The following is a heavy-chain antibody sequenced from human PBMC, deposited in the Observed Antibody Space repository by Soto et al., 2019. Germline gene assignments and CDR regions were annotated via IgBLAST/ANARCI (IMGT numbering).Heavy chain of an antibody. CDR1: GYTFTSYD. CDR2: MNPNSGNT. Sequence: GASVKVSCKASGYTFTSYDINWVRQATGQGLEWMGWMNPNSGNTGYAQKFQGRVTMTRNTSISTAYMELSSLRSEDMAVYYCARSGAAAGFNWFDPWGQGTLVTVSS. J-gene: IGHJ5*02. V-gene: IGHV1-8*01. CDR3: ARSGAAAGFNWFDP. D-gene: IGHD6-13*01.